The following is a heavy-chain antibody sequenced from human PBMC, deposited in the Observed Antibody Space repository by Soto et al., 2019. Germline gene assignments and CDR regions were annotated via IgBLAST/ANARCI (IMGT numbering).Heavy chain of an antibody. J-gene: IGHJ6*02. CDR2: IIPIFGTA. Sequence: QVQLVQSGAEVKKPGSSVKVSCKASGGTFSSYAISWVRQAPGQGLEWMGGIIPIFGTANYEQKFQGRVTITADESTSTGYMELSSLRSEDTAVYYCARAWNYSDYYYYYGMDVWGQGTTVTVSS. CDR3: ARAWNYSDYYYYYGMDV. V-gene: IGHV1-69*01. D-gene: IGHD1-7*01. CDR1: GGTFSSYA.